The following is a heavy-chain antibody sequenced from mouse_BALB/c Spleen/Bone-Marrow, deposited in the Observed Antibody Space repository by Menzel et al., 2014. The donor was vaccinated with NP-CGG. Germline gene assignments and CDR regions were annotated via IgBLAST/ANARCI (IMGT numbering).Heavy chain of an antibody. CDR1: GFTFSSYG. D-gene: IGHD4-1*02. Sequence: EVKVVESGGDLVKPGGSLKLSCAASGFTFSSYGMSWVRQTPDKRLEWVATINNGGTYTYYPDSVKGRFTISGDNAKNTLYLQMSSLKSEDTAMYYCALNWDSAYWGQGTLVTVSA. V-gene: IGHV5-6*01. J-gene: IGHJ3*01. CDR2: INNGGTYT. CDR3: ALNWDSAY.